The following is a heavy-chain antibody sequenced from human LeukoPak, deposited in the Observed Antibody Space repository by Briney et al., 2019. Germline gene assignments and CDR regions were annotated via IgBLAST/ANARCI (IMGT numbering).Heavy chain of an antibody. V-gene: IGHV3-7*01. D-gene: IGHD2-2*01. CDR2: IKQNGSEK. CDR1: GFTFSSYF. J-gene: IGHJ3*02. CDR3: ARVLGGYCSGTLCDFDI. Sequence: GGSLRLSCAASGFTFSSYFMSWVRQAPGKGLEWVSNIKQNGSEKYYVDSGKGRFTISRDNAKNPLYLQMDSLRDEATAVYYCARVLGGYCSGTLCDFDIWGQGTMVTVSS.